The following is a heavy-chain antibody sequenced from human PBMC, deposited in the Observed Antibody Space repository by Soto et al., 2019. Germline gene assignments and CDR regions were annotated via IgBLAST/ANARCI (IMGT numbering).Heavy chain of an antibody. Sequence: PSETLSLTCAVSGGSIGTSAYYWGWIRRAPGKGLEWIGSINHSGNTYLSPSLKDRVTMSVDTSKNSFSLKLRSATAADTGLYYCSRRAPEGFDPWGQGTLVTVSS. CDR3: SRRAPEGFDP. J-gene: IGHJ5*02. V-gene: IGHV4-39*01. CDR1: GGSIGTSAYY. CDR2: INHSGNT.